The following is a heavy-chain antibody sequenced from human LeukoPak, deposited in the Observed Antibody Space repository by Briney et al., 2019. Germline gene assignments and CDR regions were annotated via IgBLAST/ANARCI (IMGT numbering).Heavy chain of an antibody. V-gene: IGHV1-2*02. CDR1: EYSFTDYY. J-gene: IGHJ4*02. CDR2: INPNSGGT. D-gene: IGHD3-22*01. CDR3: AAGPVYDYFEF. Sequence: ASVKVSCKASEYSFTDYYIHWVRQAPGQGLEWMGWINPNSGGTNSAQKFQVRITLSRDTSSSTAYMELSRLRSDDTAGYYCAAGPVYDYFEFWGQGTLVTVSS.